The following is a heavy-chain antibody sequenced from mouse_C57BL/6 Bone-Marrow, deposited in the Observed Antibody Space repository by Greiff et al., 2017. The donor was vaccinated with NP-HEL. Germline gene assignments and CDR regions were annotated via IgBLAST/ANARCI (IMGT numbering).Heavy chain of an antibody. V-gene: IGHV1-81*01. CDR3: AVYYGKGY. CDR2: IYPRSGNT. Sequence: VQLQQSGAELARPGASVKLSFTSYGISWVKQRTGQGLEWIGEIYPRSGNTYYNEKFKGKATLTADKSSSTAYMELRSLTSEDSAVYFCAVYYGKGYWGQGTTLTVSS. J-gene: IGHJ2*01. CDR1: TSYG. D-gene: IGHD2-1*01.